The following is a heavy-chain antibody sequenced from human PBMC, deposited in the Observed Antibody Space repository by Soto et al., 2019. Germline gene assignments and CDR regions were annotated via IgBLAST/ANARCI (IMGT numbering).Heavy chain of an antibody. V-gene: IGHV4-61*01. CDR1: GVSVSSGSYY. CDR3: AREEYYDSSGYARAFDI. CDR2: IYYNGNT. D-gene: IGHD3-22*01. J-gene: IGHJ3*02. Sequence: SETLSLTCTVSGVSVSSGSYYWSWIRQPPGKGLEWIGYIYYNGNTNYNPSLKSRVTKSVDMSKNQFSLKLTSVTAADTAVYYCAREEYYDSSGYARAFDIWGQGTMVTVS.